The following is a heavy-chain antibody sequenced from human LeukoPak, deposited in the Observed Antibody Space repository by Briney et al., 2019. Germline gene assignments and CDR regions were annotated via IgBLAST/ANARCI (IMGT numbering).Heavy chain of an antibody. V-gene: IGHV3-7*01. Sequence: GGSLRLSCAASGFMINRDWMSWVRQAPGKGLDWVASIKGDGSMIHHADSVRGRFTISRDIAENSLYLQMTSLRVEDTAVYFCARLSSGVTIFADWGQGALVTVSS. J-gene: IGHJ4*02. CDR2: IKGDGSMI. CDR1: GFMINRDW. D-gene: IGHD5-18*01. CDR3: ARLSSGVTIFAD.